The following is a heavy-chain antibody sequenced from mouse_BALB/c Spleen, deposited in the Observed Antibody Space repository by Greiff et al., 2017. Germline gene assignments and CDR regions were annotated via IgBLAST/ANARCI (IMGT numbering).Heavy chain of an antibody. CDR1: GYSITSDYA. J-gene: IGHJ4*01. CDR2: ISYSGST. Sequence: EVKLMESGPGLVKPSQSLSLTCTVTGYSITSDYAWNWIRQFPGNQLEWMGYISYSGSTSYNPSLKSRISITRDTSKNQFFLQLNSVTTEDTATYYCARWLLHAMDYWGQGTSVTVSS. V-gene: IGHV3-2*02. D-gene: IGHD2-3*01. CDR3: ARWLLHAMDY.